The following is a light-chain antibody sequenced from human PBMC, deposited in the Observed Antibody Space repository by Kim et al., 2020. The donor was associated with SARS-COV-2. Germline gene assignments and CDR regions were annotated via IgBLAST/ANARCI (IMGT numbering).Light chain of an antibody. V-gene: IGLV3-21*03. Sequence: SYELTQPPSGSAAPGKTARITCGGNNIGSKSVYWYQQRPGQTPVLVVYGDSDRPSGIPERFSASISPNTAHLPISRVEAGDEADYFCQVWASRSVHMIFG. CDR2: GDS. CDR1: NIGSKS. CDR3: QVWASRSVHMI. J-gene: IGLJ2*01.